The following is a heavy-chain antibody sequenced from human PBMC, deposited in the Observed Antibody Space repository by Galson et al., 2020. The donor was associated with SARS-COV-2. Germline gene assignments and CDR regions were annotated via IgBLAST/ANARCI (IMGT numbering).Heavy chain of an antibody. CDR3: ARRGGTVTTLHVYL. V-gene: IGHV4-39*01. Sequence: SETLSLTCTVSGGSISTTSYFWGWLRPPPGKGLEWIGTIYYSGTTYYNPSLRSRVTMSVDTSTNQFSLNLNSVTAADTAVYYCARRGGTVTTLHVYLGGRGTLVIVS. J-gene: IGHJ2*01. CDR1: GGSISTTSYF. CDR2: IYYSGTT. D-gene: IGHD4-17*01.